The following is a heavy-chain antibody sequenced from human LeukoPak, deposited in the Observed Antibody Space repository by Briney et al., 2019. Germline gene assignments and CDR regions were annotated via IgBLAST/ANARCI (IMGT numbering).Heavy chain of an antibody. D-gene: IGHD6-19*01. J-gene: IGHJ4*02. Sequence: GGSLRLSCAASGFTFSSYEMNWVRQAPVKGLEWVSYISSSGSTIYHADSVKGRFTISRDNAKNSLYLQMNSLRAEDTAVYYCARDSSGWIVFDYWGQGTLVTVSS. CDR2: ISSSGSTI. CDR1: GFTFSSYE. CDR3: ARDSSGWIVFDY. V-gene: IGHV3-48*03.